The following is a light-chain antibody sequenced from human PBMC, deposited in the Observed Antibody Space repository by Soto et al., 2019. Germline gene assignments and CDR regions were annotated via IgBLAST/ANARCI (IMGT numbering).Light chain of an antibody. Sequence: EMVLTQSPATLSLSPGETATLSCKTSQGISRYLAWYQQRPGQAPRLLIYDASTRATRVPARFSGNGSRTDFTLTIARLEPEDFSVYYCQQRSYWRFGGGTRVQIK. J-gene: IGKJ4*01. CDR2: DAS. V-gene: IGKV3D-11*01. CDR1: QGISRY. CDR3: QQRSYWR.